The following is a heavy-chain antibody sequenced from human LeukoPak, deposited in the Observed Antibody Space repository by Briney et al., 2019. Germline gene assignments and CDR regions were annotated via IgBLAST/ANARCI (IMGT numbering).Heavy chain of an antibody. CDR2: ISSIGT. CDR3: ARLGTTLGTNWFDP. V-gene: IGHV4-4*08. Sequence: SETLSLTCTVSGGSISRYYWSWIRQPPGKGLEWIGYISSIGTTYNPSLKSRVTISLDTSKNQFSLKLRSVTAADTAVYYCARLGTTLGTNWFDPWGQGTLVTVSS. J-gene: IGHJ5*02. CDR1: GGSISRYY. D-gene: IGHD4-23*01.